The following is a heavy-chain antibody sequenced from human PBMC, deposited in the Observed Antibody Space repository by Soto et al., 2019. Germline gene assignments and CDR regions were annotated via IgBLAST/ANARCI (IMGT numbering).Heavy chain of an antibody. Sequence: GGSLRLSCAASGFTFGSHTMHWVRQAPGKRLEWVGFIRGETNGGTADYAASLKGRITISRDDSKSIAYLEINSLQTEDTAVYYCTRYYYESSGYYVYWGQGTLVTVS. D-gene: IGHD3-22*01. CDR2: IRGETNGGTA. CDR3: TRYYYESSGYYVY. J-gene: IGHJ4*02. V-gene: IGHV3-49*04. CDR1: GFTFGSHT.